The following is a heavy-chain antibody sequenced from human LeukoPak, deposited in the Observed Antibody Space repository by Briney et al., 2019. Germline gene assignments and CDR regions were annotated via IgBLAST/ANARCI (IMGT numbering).Heavy chain of an antibody. Sequence: GASVKVSCKASGGTFSSYAISWVRQAPGQGLEWVGGTIPIFGTANYAQKFQGRVTITADKSTSTAYMELSSLRSEDTAVYYCARGSSGWYRAYFDYWGQGTLVTVSS. J-gene: IGHJ4*02. CDR1: GGTFSSYA. D-gene: IGHD6-19*01. V-gene: IGHV1-69*06. CDR2: TIPIFGTA. CDR3: ARGSSGWYRAYFDY.